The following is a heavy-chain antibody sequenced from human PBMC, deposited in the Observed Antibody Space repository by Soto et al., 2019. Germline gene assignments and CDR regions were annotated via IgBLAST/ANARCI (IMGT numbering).Heavy chain of an antibody. CDR2: IYHSGST. Sequence: QLQLQESGSGLVKPSQTLSLTCAVSGGSISSGGYSWSWIQQPAGKGLEWIGYIYHSGSTYYNPSFKSRVTISVDRSKNQFSLKLSSVTAADTAVYYCARENNVLPGGYFDYWGQGTLVTVSS. CDR1: GGSISSGGYS. J-gene: IGHJ4*02. V-gene: IGHV4-30-2*01. D-gene: IGHD3-10*01. CDR3: ARENNVLPGGYFDY.